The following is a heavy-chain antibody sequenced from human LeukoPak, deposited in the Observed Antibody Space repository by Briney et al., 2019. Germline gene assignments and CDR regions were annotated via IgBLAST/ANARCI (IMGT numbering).Heavy chain of an antibody. CDR1: GGSMSSYY. V-gene: IGHV4-59*01. D-gene: IGHD3-22*01. J-gene: IGHJ2*01. CDR2: SYYSGST. CDR3: ARATSYSDSSGHVGFVWHFDL. Sequence: SETLSLTCTVSGGSMSSYYWSWIRQSPGKGLEWIGYSYYSGSTTYNPSLKSRVTVSVDTSRNQFSLKLSSVTAADTAVYYCARATSYSDSSGHVGFVWHFDLWGRGTLVTVSS.